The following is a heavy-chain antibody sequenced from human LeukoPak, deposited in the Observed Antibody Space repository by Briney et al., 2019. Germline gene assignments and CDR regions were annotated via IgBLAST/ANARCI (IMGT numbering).Heavy chain of an antibody. D-gene: IGHD5-18*01. CDR2: INPNSGGT. CDR3: ARTRITDGYDAFDI. Sequence: ASVKVSCKASGYTFTGYYMHWVRQAPGQGLEWMGWINPNSGGTNYAQKFQGWVTMTRDTSISTAYMELSRLRSDDTAVYYCARTRITDGYDAFDICGQGTMVTVSS. V-gene: IGHV1-2*04. J-gene: IGHJ3*02. CDR1: GYTFTGYY.